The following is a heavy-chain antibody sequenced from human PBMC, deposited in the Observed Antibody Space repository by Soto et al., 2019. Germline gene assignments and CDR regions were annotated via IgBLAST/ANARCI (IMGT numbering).Heavy chain of an antibody. J-gene: IGHJ6*02. CDR1: GFTFSSYS. D-gene: IGHD6-25*01. V-gene: IGHV3-21*01. CDR3: ARDLRVRSAPFYYYYGMDV. Sequence: EVQLVESGGGLVKPGGSLRLSCAASGFTFSSYSMNWVRQAPGKGLEWVSSISSSSSYIYYADSVKGRFTISRDNAKNSLYLQMNSLRAEDTSVYYCARDLRVRSAPFYYYYGMDVWGQGSTVTVSS. CDR2: ISSSSSYI.